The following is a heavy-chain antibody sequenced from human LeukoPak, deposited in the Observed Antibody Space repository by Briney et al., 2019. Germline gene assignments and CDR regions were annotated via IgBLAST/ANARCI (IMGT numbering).Heavy chain of an antibody. J-gene: IGHJ4*02. CDR2: TYYSGRA. CDR3: VRQKQHCDGGSCFPPDC. D-gene: IGHD2-15*01. Sequence: PSETLSLTCTVSGASISSTSDYWGWIRQPPGKGLEWIGTTYYSGRAYHNPSLRSRLTISVDTSKNQFSLKLNSVTATDTAIYYCVRQKQHCDGGSCFPPDCWGQGTLVTSPQ. V-gene: IGHV4-39*01. CDR1: GASISSTSDY.